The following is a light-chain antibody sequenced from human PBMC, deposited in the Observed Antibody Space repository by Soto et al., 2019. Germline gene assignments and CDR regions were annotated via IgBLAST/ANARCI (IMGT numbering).Light chain of an antibody. Sequence: EIVLTQSPATLSLSPGERATLSCRASQSVGSHLAWYQQKPGQPPRVLLYDASNRATGIPARFSGSGSGTDFTLTISSLEPEDFAVYYCQQRSNWPPYTFGQGTKLEIK. V-gene: IGKV3-11*01. CDR3: QQRSNWPPYT. CDR1: QSVGSH. J-gene: IGKJ2*01. CDR2: DAS.